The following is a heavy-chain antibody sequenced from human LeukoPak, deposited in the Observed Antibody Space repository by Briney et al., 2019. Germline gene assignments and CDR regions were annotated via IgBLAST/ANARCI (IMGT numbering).Heavy chain of an antibody. Sequence: GRSLRLSCAASGFTFSSYGMHWVRQAPGKGLEWVAVISYDGSNKYYADSVKGRFTISRDNSKNTLYLQMNSLRAEDTAVYYCARDWGLAWGQGTMVTVSS. J-gene: IGHJ3*01. V-gene: IGHV3-30*03. D-gene: IGHD3-16*01. CDR1: GFTFSSYG. CDR3: ARDWGLA. CDR2: ISYDGSNK.